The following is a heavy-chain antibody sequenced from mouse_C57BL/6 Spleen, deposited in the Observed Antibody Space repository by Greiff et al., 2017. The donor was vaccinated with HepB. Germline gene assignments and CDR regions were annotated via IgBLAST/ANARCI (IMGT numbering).Heavy chain of an antibody. CDR3: ARDDGYYARDY. CDR1: GFNFSDYY. CDR2: INYDGSST. Sequence: EVMLVESEGGLVQPGSSMKLSCTASGFNFSDYYMAWVRQVPEKGLEWVANINYDGSSTYYLDSLKSRFIISRDNAKNILYLQMSSLKSEDTATYYCARDDGYYARDYWGQGTSVTVSS. J-gene: IGHJ4*01. D-gene: IGHD2-3*01. V-gene: IGHV5-16*01.